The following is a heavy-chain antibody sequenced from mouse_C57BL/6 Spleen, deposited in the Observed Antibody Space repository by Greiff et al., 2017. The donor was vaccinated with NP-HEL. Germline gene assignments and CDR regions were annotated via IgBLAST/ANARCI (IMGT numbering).Heavy chain of an antibody. J-gene: IGHJ3*01. CDR1: GYTFTSYW. V-gene: IGHV1-52*01. CDR3: ARYYDYEGSLAY. Sequence: VQLQQPGAELVRPGSSVKLSCKASGYTFTSYWMHWVKQRPIQGLEWIGNIDPSDSETHYNQKFKDKATLTVDKSSSTAYMQLSSLTSEDSAVYYCARYYDYEGSLAYWGQGTLVTVSA. D-gene: IGHD2-4*01. CDR2: IDPSDSET.